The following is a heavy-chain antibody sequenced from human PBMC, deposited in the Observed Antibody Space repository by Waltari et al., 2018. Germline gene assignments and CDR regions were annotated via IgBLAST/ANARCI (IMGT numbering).Heavy chain of an antibody. D-gene: IGHD6-19*01. CDR2: IKSKTDGGTI. J-gene: IGHJ4*02. CDR1: GFTVTNAW. Sequence: EVHLVESGGGLVKPGGSLRLSCAGSGFTVTNAWSHWVAQDPGKGLEWVGLIKSKTDGGTIDYAAPVKGRFTISRDDSKNTLYLQMNSLKTEDTALYYCTTERDGSHEHWGQGTLVTVSS. V-gene: IGHV3-15*01. CDR3: TTERDGSHEH.